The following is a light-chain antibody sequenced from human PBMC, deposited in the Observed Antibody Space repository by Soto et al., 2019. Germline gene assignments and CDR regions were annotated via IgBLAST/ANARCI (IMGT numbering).Light chain of an antibody. Sequence: VMTQSPATLSLSPGERATLSCRASQSVSSKLVWYQQKPGQAPRFLIYGASTRATVIPARSRVSGSGTESTLTIDSLQSEDLADYYCQQYNDWPPAFGGGTKVEIK. V-gene: IGKV3-15*01. J-gene: IGKJ4*01. CDR3: QQYNDWPPA. CDR2: GAS. CDR1: QSVSSK.